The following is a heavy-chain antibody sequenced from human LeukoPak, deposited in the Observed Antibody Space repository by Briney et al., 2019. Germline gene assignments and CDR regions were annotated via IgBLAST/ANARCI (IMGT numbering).Heavy chain of an antibody. V-gene: IGHV3-30*18. J-gene: IGHJ4*02. CDR1: GFTFSSYG. D-gene: IGHD6-6*01. CDR2: ISYDGSNK. Sequence: GGSLRLSCAASGFTFSSYGMHWVRQAPGKGLEWVAVISYDGSNKYYADSVKGRFTISRDNSKNTLYLQMNSLRVEDTAVYYCAKASSPDYWGQGTLVTVSS. CDR3: AKASSPDY.